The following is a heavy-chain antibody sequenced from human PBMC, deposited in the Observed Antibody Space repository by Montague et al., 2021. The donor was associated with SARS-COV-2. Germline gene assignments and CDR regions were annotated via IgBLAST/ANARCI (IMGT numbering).Heavy chain of an antibody. D-gene: IGHD5-12*01. J-gene: IGHJ2*01. Sequence: SETLSLTCTVSGGSISSYYWNWIRQSPGKGLEWIGYIYYSGSTKYNPSRKSRVTMLVDTSKRQMSLRLNSVTAADTAVYYCAGDRGRFWHFDLWGRGTLVTVSS. CDR2: IYYSGST. CDR1: GGSISSYY. V-gene: IGHV4-59*01. CDR3: AGDRGRFWHFDL.